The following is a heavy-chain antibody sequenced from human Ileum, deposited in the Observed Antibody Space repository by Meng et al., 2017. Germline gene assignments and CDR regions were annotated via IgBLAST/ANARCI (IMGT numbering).Heavy chain of an antibody. V-gene: IGHV4-4*02. CDR1: GASVSANSY. CDR3: ARHGGYYQDF. D-gene: IGHD4/OR15-4a*01. CDR2: IDQSGNS. J-gene: IGHJ4*02. Sequence: QVQFQESGPGLVKPSEPLSLTCSVSGASVSANSYWSWVRQPPGKGLAWIGQIDQSGNSYYSPSLKSRVTMSIDKSKNQFSLRLTSVTAADTAVYYCARHGGYYQDFWGQGTLVTVSS.